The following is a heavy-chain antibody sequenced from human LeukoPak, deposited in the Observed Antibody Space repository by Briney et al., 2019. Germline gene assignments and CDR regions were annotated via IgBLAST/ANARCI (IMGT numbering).Heavy chain of an antibody. CDR2: INSDGSWT. CDR1: GNYW. D-gene: IGHD2/OR15-2a*01. CDR3: VSFYETY. Sequence: GGSLRLSCAASGNYWMHWVRQAPGKGLVWVSQINSDGSWTSYADSVKGRFTISKDNAKNTVYLQMNNLRAEDTAVYYCVSFYETYWGRGTLVTVSS. J-gene: IGHJ4*02. V-gene: IGHV3-74*01.